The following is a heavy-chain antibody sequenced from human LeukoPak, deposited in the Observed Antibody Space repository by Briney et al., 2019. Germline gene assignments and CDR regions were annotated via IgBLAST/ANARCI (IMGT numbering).Heavy chain of an antibody. Sequence: ESGPALVKPTQTLTLTCTFSGFSLSTSGMCVSWIRQPPGKALEWLARIDWDDDKYYSTSLKTRLTISKDTSKNQVVFTMTNMDPVDTATYYCARIGYYDSSGYYYDHFDYWGQGTLVTASS. CDR2: IDWDDDK. CDR1: GFSLSTSGMC. J-gene: IGHJ4*02. V-gene: IGHV2-70*11. D-gene: IGHD3-22*01. CDR3: ARIGYYDSSGYYYDHFDY.